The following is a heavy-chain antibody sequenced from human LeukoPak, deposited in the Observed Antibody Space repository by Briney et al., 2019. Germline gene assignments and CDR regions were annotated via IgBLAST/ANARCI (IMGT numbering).Heavy chain of an antibody. D-gene: IGHD1-14*01. J-gene: IGHJ5*02. CDR2: ISCSGST. CDR1: GGSISSDY. CDR3: AGLTARSWFDP. Sequence: SETLSLTCTVSGGSISSDYWSWIRQPPGKGLECIAYISCSGSTNSNPSLKSRVTISIDTSKNQFSLKLSSVTATDTAVYYCAGLTARSWFDPWGQGTLVTVSS. V-gene: IGHV4-59*08.